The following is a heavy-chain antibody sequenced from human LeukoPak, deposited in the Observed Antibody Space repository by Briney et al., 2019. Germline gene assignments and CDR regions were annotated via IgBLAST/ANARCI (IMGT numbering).Heavy chain of an antibody. Sequence: GRSLRLSCAASGFTFDDYAMHWVRQAPGKGLEWVSGISWNSGSIDYADSVKGRFTISRDNAKNSLYLQMNSLRAEDTALYYCAKASGYSYGTPDAFDIWGQGTMVTVSS. CDR1: GFTFDDYA. V-gene: IGHV3-9*01. CDR2: ISWNSGSI. J-gene: IGHJ3*02. CDR3: AKASGYSYGTPDAFDI. D-gene: IGHD5-18*01.